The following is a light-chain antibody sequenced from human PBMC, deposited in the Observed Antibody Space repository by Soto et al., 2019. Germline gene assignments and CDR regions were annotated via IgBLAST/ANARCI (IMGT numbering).Light chain of an antibody. CDR1: QDISNY. CDR3: QQYYNHPRT. CDR2: DAS. Sequence: DIQMTQSPSSLSASAGDRVTITCRASQDISNYLDWYQQKPGKAPKLLIYDASNLETGVPSRFSGSGSGTDFTLTISSLQPEDIATYYCQQYYNHPRTFGEGTKVDIK. V-gene: IGKV1-33*01. J-gene: IGKJ4*02.